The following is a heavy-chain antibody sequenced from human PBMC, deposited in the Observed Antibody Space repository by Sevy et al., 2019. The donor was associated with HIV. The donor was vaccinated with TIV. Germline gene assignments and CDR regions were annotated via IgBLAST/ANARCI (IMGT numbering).Heavy chain of an antibody. CDR2: ISSSGSTI. J-gene: IGHJ6*03. V-gene: IGHV3-11*01. Sequence: GGSLRLSCAASGFTFSDYYMSWIRQAPGKGLEWVSYISSSGSTIYYADSVKGRFTISRDNAKNSLYLQMNSLRAEDTAVYYCARRSLAARRVGDYYYYMDVWGKWTTVTVSS. D-gene: IGHD6-6*01. CDR3: ARRSLAARRVGDYYYYMDV. CDR1: GFTFSDYY.